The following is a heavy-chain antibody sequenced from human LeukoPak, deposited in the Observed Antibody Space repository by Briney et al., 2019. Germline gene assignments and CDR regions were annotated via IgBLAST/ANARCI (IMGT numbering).Heavy chain of an antibody. CDR2: IRYDGRNK. D-gene: IGHD1-26*01. CDR3: AKDSLRERIVGSTTRGVNDY. CDR1: GFIFSSYG. V-gene: IGHV3-30*02. J-gene: IGHJ4*02. Sequence: GGSLRLSCAASGFIFSSYGMHWVRQAPGKGLEWVAFIRYDGRNKYYADSVKGRFTISRDNSKNTLYLQMNSLRGEDSAVYYCAKDSLRERIVGSTTRGVNDYWGQGTLVTVSS.